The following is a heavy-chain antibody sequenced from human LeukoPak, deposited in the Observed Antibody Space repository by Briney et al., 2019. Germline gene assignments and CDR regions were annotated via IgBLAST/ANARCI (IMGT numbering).Heavy chain of an antibody. D-gene: IGHD2-2*01. V-gene: IGHV1-18*01. J-gene: IGHJ6*02. CDR1: GYTFTSYG. CDR3: AREYYCSSTSCTYYYYYGMDV. Sequence: ASVKVSCKASGYTFTSYGISWVRQAPGQGLEWMGWISAYNGKTNYAQKLQRRVTMTTDTSTSTAYTELRSLRSEDTAVYYCAREYYCSSTSCTYYYYYGMDVWGQGTTVTVSS. CDR2: ISAYNGKT.